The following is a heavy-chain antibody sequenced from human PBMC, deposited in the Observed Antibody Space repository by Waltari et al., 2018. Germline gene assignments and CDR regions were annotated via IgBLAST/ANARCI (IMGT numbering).Heavy chain of an antibody. V-gene: IGHV5-51*01. Sequence: EVQLVQSGAEVKKPGESLKISCTGSGYSFSRYWIGWVRQMPGKGLEWMGIIYPGDSETKYSPAFQGQVTFSADKSINTAYVQWNSLKDSDSAMYYCARQDVAAVVDVLDAFNIWGQGTKVTVSS. J-gene: IGHJ3*02. CDR3: ARQDVAAVVDVLDAFNI. D-gene: IGHD2-15*01. CDR1: GYSFSRYW. CDR2: IYPGDSET.